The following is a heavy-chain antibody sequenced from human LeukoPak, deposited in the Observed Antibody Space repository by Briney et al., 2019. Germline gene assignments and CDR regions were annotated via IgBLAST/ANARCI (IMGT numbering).Heavy chain of an antibody. CDR1: GYSFTTFA. CDR2: INTNTGNP. CDR3: ARERRAAYSSSPDYYYYMDV. Sequence: GASVKVSCKASGYSFTTFAMNWVRQAPGQGLEWMGWINTNTGNPTYAQGFTGRFVFSLDTSVSTAYLQISSLKAEDTAVYYCARERRAAYSSSPDYYYYMDVWGKGTTVTVSS. D-gene: IGHD6-6*01. V-gene: IGHV7-4-1*02. J-gene: IGHJ6*03.